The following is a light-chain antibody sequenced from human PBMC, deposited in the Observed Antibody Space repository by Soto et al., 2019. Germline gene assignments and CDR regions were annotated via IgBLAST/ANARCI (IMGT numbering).Light chain of an antibody. Sequence: QSALTQPASVSGSPGQSITIPCTGPSSDVGGYNYVPWYQQHPGKAPKLMISDVSNRLSGVSNRFSSSKSGNTASLTISGLQAEDEADYYCSSYRSSNTLEVFGTGTKLTVL. J-gene: IGLJ1*01. CDR1: SSDVGGYNY. CDR3: SSYRSSNTLEV. V-gene: IGLV2-14*01. CDR2: DVS.